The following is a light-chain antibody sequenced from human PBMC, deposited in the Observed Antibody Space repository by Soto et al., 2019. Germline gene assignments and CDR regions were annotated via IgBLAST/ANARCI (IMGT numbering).Light chain of an antibody. CDR3: QQRSNWPGT. Sequence: EIVLTQSPATLSSSPGERATLSCRASQSVRTSLAWYQQQPGQAPRLLIYDASNKATGIPARFSGSGSGTDFTLTISSLDPQDFAVYYCQQRSNWPGTFGQGTKVDIK. CDR1: QSVRTS. CDR2: DAS. J-gene: IGKJ1*01. V-gene: IGKV3-11*01.